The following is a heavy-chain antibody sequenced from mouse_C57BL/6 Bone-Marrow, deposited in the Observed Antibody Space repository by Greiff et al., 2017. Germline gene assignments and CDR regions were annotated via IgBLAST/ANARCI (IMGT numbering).Heavy chain of an antibody. Sequence: VKLMESGAELARPGASVKLSCKASGYTFTSYGISWVKQRTGQGLEWIGEIYPRSGNTYYNEKFKGKATLTADKSSSTAYMELRSLTSEDSAVYVCAREGIYYGYDWFAYWGQGTLVTVSA. CDR3: AREGIYYGYDWFAY. J-gene: IGHJ3*01. V-gene: IGHV1-81*01. CDR1: GYTFTSYG. D-gene: IGHD2-2*01. CDR2: IYPRSGNT.